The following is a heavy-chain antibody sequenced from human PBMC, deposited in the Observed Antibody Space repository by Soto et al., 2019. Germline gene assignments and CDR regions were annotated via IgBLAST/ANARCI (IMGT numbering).Heavy chain of an antibody. CDR2: IYPGDSDT. V-gene: IGHV5-51*01. J-gene: IGHJ6*02. D-gene: IGHD3-3*01. CDR1: GYKVSTWHNFTSYW. Sequence: GESLKISCMGSGYKVSTWHNFTSYWIAWVRQMPGEGLEWMGIIYPGDSDTRYSPSFQGQVTISADKSINSVYLQWSSLKASDTATYYCARLGFNYDFLSGHYNVHHYYGIHVWGQGTTVTVSS. CDR3: ARLGFNYDFLSGHYNVHHYYGIHV.